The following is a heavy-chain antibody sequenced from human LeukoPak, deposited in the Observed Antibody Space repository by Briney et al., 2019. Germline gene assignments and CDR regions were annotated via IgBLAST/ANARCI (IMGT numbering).Heavy chain of an antibody. J-gene: IGHJ4*02. CDR3: ARDWDSGSFDY. Sequence: SETLSLTCAVYGGSFSGYYWSWIRQPAGKGLEWIGRIYTSGSTNYSPSLKSRVTMSVDTSKNQFSLKLSSVTAADTAVYYCARDWDSGSFDYWGQGTLVTVSS. CDR2: IYTSGST. CDR1: GGSFSGYY. V-gene: IGHV4-4*07. D-gene: IGHD1-26*01.